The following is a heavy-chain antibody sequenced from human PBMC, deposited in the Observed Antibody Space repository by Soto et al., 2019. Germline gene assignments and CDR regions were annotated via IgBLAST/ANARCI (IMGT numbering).Heavy chain of an antibody. CDR2: MYDSGNT. J-gene: IGHJ6*02. V-gene: IGHV4-4*02. CDR1: GDSITTDKW. Sequence: SETLSLTCGVSGDSITTDKWWTWVRQTPGKGLEWIGEMYDSGNTRYNPSLKSRVTISKDTSKNQLSLRLSSVTVADTAVYYCATCQLGEYYYAMDIWGQGTTVTVS. CDR3: ATCQLGEYYYAMDI. D-gene: IGHD7-27*01.